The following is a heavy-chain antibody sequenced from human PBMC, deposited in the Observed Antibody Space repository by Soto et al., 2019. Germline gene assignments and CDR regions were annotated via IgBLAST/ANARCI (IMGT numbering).Heavy chain of an antibody. Sequence: QVQLVQSGAEVKKPGSSVKVSCKPSGGTFRTYAFSWVRQAPGQGLEWMGGIIPIFGTVNYAPRFQGRLTISADESTSTAYMDLSSLKFEDTAVYFFATRSGGGHPPPVDFWCQGHPVTVSS. D-gene: IGHD2-8*02. V-gene: IGHV1-69*01. CDR3: ATRSGGGHPPPVDF. CDR1: GGTFRTYA. CDR2: IIPIFGTV. J-gene: IGHJ4*02.